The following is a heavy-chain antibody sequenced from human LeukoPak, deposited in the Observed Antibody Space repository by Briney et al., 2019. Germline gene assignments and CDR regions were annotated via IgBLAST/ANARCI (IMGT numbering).Heavy chain of an antibody. D-gene: IGHD6-19*01. J-gene: IGHJ4*02. CDR1: GGSISSYY. CDR3: ARSGYSSGWSSYYFDY. Sequence: PSETLSLTCIVSGGSISSYYWSWIRQPPGKGLEWIGYIYYSGSTNYNPSLKSRVTISVDTSKNQFSLKLSSVTAADTAVYYCARSGYSSGWSSYYFDYWGQGTLVTVSS. CDR2: IYYSGST. V-gene: IGHV4-59*01.